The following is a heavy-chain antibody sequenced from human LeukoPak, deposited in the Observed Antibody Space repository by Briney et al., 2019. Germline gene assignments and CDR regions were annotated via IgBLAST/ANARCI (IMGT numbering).Heavy chain of an antibody. J-gene: IGHJ4*02. V-gene: IGHV3-23*01. CDR2: IVGSGGNM. Sequence: GGSLRLSCAASGFSFSSYAMSWVRQAPGKGLEWVSAIVGSGGNMYYADSVKGRFTISRDNFKSTLYLQMNSLRAEDTAVYYCAARGGSGWSYFDYWGQGTLVTVSS. D-gene: IGHD6-19*01. CDR1: GFSFSSYA. CDR3: AARGGSGWSYFDY.